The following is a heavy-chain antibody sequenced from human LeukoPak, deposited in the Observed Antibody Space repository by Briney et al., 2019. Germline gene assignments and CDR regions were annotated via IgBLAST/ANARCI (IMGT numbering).Heavy chain of an antibody. CDR2: INHSGST. Sequence: SETLSLTCTVSGGSISGYYWSWIRQPPGKGLEWIGEINHSGSTNYNPSLKSRVTISVDTSKNQFSLKLSSVTAADTAVYYCARGANYDFWSGYPYFDYWGQRTLVTVSS. CDR1: GGSISGYY. CDR3: ARGANYDFWSGYPYFDY. V-gene: IGHV4-34*01. J-gene: IGHJ4*02. D-gene: IGHD3-3*01.